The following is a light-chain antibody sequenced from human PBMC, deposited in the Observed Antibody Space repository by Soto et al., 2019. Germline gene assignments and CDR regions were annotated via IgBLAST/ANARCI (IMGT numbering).Light chain of an antibody. J-gene: IGKJ1*01. V-gene: IGKV1-5*03. CDR3: QQYKSPPWT. Sequence: DIPVTLSPSTLSASIGYRFTITCLASQSISTWLAWYQHKPGKAPELLIYRASSLEGGVPSRFSGGGSGTEFTLTISILQPDDFATYYCQQYKSPPWTFGQGTNVDIK. CDR1: QSISTW. CDR2: RAS.